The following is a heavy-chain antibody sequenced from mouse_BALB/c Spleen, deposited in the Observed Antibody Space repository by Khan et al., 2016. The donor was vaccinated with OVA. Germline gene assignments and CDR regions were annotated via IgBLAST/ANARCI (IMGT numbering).Heavy chain of an antibody. CDR3: ARSPYDNFAY. V-gene: IGHV5-9-3*01. D-gene: IGHD2-1*01. CDR2: INSDGDYT. J-gene: IGHJ3*01. Sequence: EVELVESGGGLVKPGGSLRLSCAASGFTFSTYAMSWVRQTPEKRLDWVATINSDGDYTYFPDNVTGRFTISRDNAKNTLYLQMTSLGSEDTAIYYCARSPYDNFAYWGQGTIVTVSA. CDR1: GFTFSTYA.